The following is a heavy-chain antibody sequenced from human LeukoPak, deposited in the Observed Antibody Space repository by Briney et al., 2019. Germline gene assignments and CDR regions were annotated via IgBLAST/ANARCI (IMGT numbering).Heavy chain of an antibody. CDR3: ARGLPDFWSGYYTGDAY. Sequence: GASVKVSCKASGYTFTSYDINWVRQATGQGLEWMGWMNPNSGNTGYAQKFQGRVTMTRNTSISTAYMELSSLRSEDTAVYYCARGLPDFWSGYYTGDAYWGQGTLVTVYS. CDR2: MNPNSGNT. CDR1: GYTFTSYD. J-gene: IGHJ4*02. V-gene: IGHV1-8*01. D-gene: IGHD3-3*01.